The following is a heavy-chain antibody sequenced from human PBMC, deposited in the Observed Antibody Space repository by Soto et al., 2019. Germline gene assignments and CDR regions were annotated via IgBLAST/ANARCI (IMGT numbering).Heavy chain of an antibody. J-gene: IGHJ4*02. CDR3: ARDLLWVPIRFTFGGVIRGDLFDY. CDR1: GFTFSSYG. D-gene: IGHD3-16*02. V-gene: IGHV3-33*01. CDR2: IWYDGSNK. Sequence: QVQLVESGGGVVQPGRSLRLSCAASGFTFSSYGMHWVRQAPGKGLEWVAVIWYDGSNKYYADSVKGRFTISRDNSKNTLYLQMNSLRAEDTAVYYCARDLLWVPIRFTFGGVIRGDLFDYWGQGTLVTVSS.